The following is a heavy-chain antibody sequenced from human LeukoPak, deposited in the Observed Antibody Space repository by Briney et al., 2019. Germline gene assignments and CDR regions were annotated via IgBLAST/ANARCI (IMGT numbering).Heavy chain of an antibody. CDR3: ASPTTTVTTYDAFDI. V-gene: IGHV1-69*01. Sequence: GSSVKVSCKASGGTFSSYAISWVRQAPGQGLEWMGGIIPIFGTANYAQKFQGRVTITADESTSKAYMELSSLRSEDTAVYYCASPTTTVTTYDAFDIWGQGTMVTVSS. D-gene: IGHD4-17*01. CDR2: IIPIFGTA. J-gene: IGHJ3*02. CDR1: GGTFSSYA.